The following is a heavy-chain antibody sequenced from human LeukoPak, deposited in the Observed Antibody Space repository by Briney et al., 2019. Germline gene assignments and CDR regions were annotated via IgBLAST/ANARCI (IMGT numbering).Heavy chain of an antibody. CDR2: IWYDGSNK. CDR1: GFTFSSYG. CDR3: ARESYCSSTSCYTNFDY. J-gene: IGHJ4*02. Sequence: GSLRLSCAASGFTFSSYGMHWVRQAPGKGLEWVAVIWYDGSNKYYADSVKGRFTISRDNSKNTLYLQMNSLRAEDTAVYYCARESYCSSTSCYTNFDYWGQGTLVTVSS. D-gene: IGHD2-2*02. V-gene: IGHV3-33*01.